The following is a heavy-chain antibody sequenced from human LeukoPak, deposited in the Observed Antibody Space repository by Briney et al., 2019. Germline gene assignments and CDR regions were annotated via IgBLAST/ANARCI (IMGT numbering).Heavy chain of an antibody. V-gene: IGHV4-4*02. Sequence: SGTLSLTCGVSGGSITNTNYWTWVRQPPGKGLEWIGEVNLQGSTNYNPSLMGRVAISVDTSENHISLQLTSVTAADTAVYYCAREELRYYYDSSGVEGGSAYYYYYGMDVWGQGTTVTVSS. J-gene: IGHJ6*02. CDR1: GGSITNTNY. CDR2: VNLQGST. CDR3: AREELRYYYDSSGVEGGSAYYYYYGMDV. D-gene: IGHD3-22*01.